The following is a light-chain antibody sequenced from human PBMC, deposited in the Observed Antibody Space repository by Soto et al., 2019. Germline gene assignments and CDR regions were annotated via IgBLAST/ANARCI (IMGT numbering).Light chain of an antibody. J-gene: IGKJ1*01. CDR1: QSVSGNY. CDR2: GAS. Sequence: EIVLTQSPGTLSLSPGERATLSCRVSQSVSGNYLAWYQQKPGQAPRLLIYGASSRATGIPDRFSGSGSGTDFTLTISRLEPEDFAVYYCQQYGSSPLTFGQGTKVDIK. V-gene: IGKV3-20*01. CDR3: QQYGSSPLT.